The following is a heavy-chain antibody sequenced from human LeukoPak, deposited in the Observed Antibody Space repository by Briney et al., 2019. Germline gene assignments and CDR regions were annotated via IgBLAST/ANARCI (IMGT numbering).Heavy chain of an antibody. CDR3: ATHSDWRFDF. Sequence: PGGTLRLSCTDSGFTFSMYWMSWVRQAPGKELEWLASIKPDGSAAIYVDSMKGRFTISRDNAKNSLYLQMNSLTVEDTAVYYCATHSDWRFDFWGQGTLVTVSS. D-gene: IGHD6-19*01. CDR1: GFTFSMYW. V-gene: IGHV3-7*01. J-gene: IGHJ4*02. CDR2: IKPDGSAA.